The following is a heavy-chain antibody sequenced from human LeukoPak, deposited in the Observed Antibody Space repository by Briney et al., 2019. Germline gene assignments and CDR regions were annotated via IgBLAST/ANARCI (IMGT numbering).Heavy chain of an antibody. CDR3: ARRRYYDSSGYYEYYFDY. D-gene: IGHD3-22*01. Sequence: GESLKISCKGSGYRFTSYWIGWVRQMPGKGLEWMGIIYPGDSDTRYSPSFQGQVTISADKSISTAYLQWSSLKASDTAMCYCARRRYYDSSGYYEYYFDYWGQGTLVTVSS. CDR1: GYRFTSYW. CDR2: IYPGDSDT. J-gene: IGHJ4*02. V-gene: IGHV5-51*01.